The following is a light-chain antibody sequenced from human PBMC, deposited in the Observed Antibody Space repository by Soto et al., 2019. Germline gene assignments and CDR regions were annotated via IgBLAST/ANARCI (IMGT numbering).Light chain of an antibody. V-gene: IGKV1-5*03. CDR3: QQYHRYST. Sequence: DIQMTQSPSTLSGSVGDRVTVTCRASQTISSWLAWYQQKPGKAPKLLIYKASTLKSGVPSRFSGSGSGTEFTLTISSLESDDFATYYCQQYHRYSTFGQGTKVDIK. CDR1: QTISSW. CDR2: KAS. J-gene: IGKJ1*01.